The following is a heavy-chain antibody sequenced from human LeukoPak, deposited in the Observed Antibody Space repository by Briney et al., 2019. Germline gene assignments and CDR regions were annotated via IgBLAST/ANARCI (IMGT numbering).Heavy chain of an antibody. J-gene: IGHJ4*02. D-gene: IGHD1-26*01. Sequence: SETLSLTCTVSGGSISSDSYYWGWIRQPPGKGLEWIGSIYHSGNTYYNQSLMSRVTISVDTSKNQFSLKVSSVTAADTAVYYCARDLRGAYLDYFDYWGQGTLVTVSS. CDR2: IYHSGNT. CDR1: GGSISSDSYY. V-gene: IGHV4-39*07. CDR3: ARDLRGAYLDYFDY.